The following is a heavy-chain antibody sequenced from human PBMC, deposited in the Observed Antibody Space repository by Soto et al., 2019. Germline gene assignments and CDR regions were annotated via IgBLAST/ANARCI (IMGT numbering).Heavy chain of an antibody. CDR3: AKLVSIVRGVIIPYFDY. Sequence: GGSLRLSCAASGFTFSSYAMSWVRQAPGKGLEWVSAISGSGGSTYYADSVKGRFTISRDNSKNTLYLQMNSLRAEDTAVYYCAKLVSIVRGVIIPYFDYWGQGTLVTVSS. CDR1: GFTFSSYA. CDR2: ISGSGGST. J-gene: IGHJ4*02. V-gene: IGHV3-23*01. D-gene: IGHD3-10*01.